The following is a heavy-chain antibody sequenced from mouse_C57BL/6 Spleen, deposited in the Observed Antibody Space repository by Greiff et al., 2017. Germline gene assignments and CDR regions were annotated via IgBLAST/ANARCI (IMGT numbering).Heavy chain of an antibody. CDR1: GYAFSSYW. CDR2: IYPGDGDT. D-gene: IGHD2-4*01. V-gene: IGHV1-80*01. J-gene: IGHJ4*01. Sequence: QVQLQQSGAELVKPGASVKISCKASGYAFSSYWMNWVKQRPGKGLEWIGQIYPGDGDTNYNGKFKGKATLTADKSYSTAYMQHSSLTSEDSAVYFCARLVYYDYGGAMDYWGQGTSVTVSS. CDR3: ARLVYYDYGGAMDY.